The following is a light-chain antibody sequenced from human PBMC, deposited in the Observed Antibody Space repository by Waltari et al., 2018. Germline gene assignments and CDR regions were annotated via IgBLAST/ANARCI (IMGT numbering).Light chain of an antibody. Sequence: QSVLTQPPSVSAAPGQKVTISCSGSSSNIGNYLVSWYHQLPGATPKLLIYENSKRPSGLPYRFSASKSGTSATLDITSLQIGDEADYDCATWDNSLTAVVFGGGTKLTVL. CDR3: ATWDNSLTAVV. V-gene: IGLV1-51*01. CDR2: ENS. J-gene: IGLJ2*01. CDR1: SSNIGNYL.